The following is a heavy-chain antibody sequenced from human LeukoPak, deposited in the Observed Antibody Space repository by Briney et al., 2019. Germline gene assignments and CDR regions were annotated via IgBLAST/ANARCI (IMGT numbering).Heavy chain of an antibody. J-gene: IGHJ5*01. CDR3: AKDWNTDWSNWFDS. CDR2: TRPDGSTK. CDR1: GFTFSSYG. V-gene: IGHV3-30*02. Sequence: SGGSLRLSCAAAGFTFSSYGMHWVRQAPGKGLEWVAFTRPDGSTKHDAVSVQGRYTISRDNSKNTLYLQMNSLRVECTAMYYCAKDWNTDWSNWFDSWGPGSLVTVSS. D-gene: IGHD3-9*01.